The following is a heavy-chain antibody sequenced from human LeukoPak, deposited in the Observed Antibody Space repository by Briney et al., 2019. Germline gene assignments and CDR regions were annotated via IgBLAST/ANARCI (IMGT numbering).Heavy chain of an antibody. D-gene: IGHD3-10*01. CDR1: GFTVSSNY. J-gene: IGHJ4*02. CDR2: ISGSGGST. CDR3: AKGITMVRGVAHFDY. V-gene: IGHV3-23*01. Sequence: TGGSLRLSCAASGFTVSSNYMSWVRQAPGKGLEWVSAISGSGGSTYYADSVKGRFTISRDNSKNTLYLQMNSLRAEDTAVYYCAKGITMVRGVAHFDYWGQGTLVTVSS.